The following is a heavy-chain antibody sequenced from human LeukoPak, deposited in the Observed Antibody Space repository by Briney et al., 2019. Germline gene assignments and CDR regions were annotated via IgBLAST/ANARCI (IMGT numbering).Heavy chain of an antibody. CDR1: GGSFSGYY. CDR2: INHSGST. CDR3: ARVISGSPLIDY. J-gene: IGHJ4*02. V-gene: IGHV4-34*01. D-gene: IGHD1-26*01. Sequence: SETLSLACAVYGGSFSGYYWSWIRQPPGKGLEWIGEINHSGSTNYNPSLKSRVTISVDTSKNRFSLKLSSVTAADTAVYYCARVISGSPLIDYWGQGTLVTVSS.